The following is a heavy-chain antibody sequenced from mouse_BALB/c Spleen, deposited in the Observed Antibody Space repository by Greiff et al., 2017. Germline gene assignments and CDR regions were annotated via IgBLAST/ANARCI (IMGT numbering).Heavy chain of an antibody. D-gene: IGHD2-4*01. CDR3: ARGNYDYGDAMDY. Sequence: EVQLVESGGDLVKPGGSLKLSCAASGFTFSSYGMSWVRQTPDKRLEWVATISSGGSYTYYPDSVKGRFTISRDNAKNTLYLQMSSLKSEDTAMYYCARGNYDYGDAMDYWGQGTSVTVSS. V-gene: IGHV5-6*01. CDR1: GFTFSSYG. CDR2: ISSGGSYT. J-gene: IGHJ4*01.